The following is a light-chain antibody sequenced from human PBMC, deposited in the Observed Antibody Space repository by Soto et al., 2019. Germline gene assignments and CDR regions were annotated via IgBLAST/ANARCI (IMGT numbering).Light chain of an antibody. J-gene: IGKJ4*01. CDR1: QSISSY. V-gene: IGKV1-39*01. CDR3: QQSYSTPRLT. CDR2: AAS. Sequence: DIQMTQSPSSLSASVGDRVTITCRASQSISSYLNWYQQKPGKAPKLLIYAASSLQSGVPSRFSGSGSGTHLTLTISSLQPEDFATYYCQQSYSTPRLTFGGGTKVEIK.